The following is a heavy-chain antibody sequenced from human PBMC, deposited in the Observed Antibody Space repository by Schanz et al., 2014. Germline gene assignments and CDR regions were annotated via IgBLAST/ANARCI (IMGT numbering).Heavy chain of an antibody. J-gene: IGHJ4*02. CDR1: GFTFSDYY. V-gene: IGHV3-11*06. CDR3: ARDSRPNYDFLTAYYSSDY. D-gene: IGHD3-9*01. Sequence: QVQLVESGGGLVKPGGSLRLSCAASGFTFSDYYMSWIRQAPGKGLEWVSSISSSGSYIHYADSVKGRFTISRDNAKNTLYLQMNSLRAEDTAVYYCARDSRPNYDFLTAYYSSDYWGQGTLVTVSS. CDR2: ISSSGSYI.